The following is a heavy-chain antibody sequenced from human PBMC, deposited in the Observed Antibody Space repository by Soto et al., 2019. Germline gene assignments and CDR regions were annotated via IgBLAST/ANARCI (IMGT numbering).Heavy chain of an antibody. J-gene: IGHJ5*02. CDR2: INTDGSST. V-gene: IGHV3-74*01. D-gene: IGHD5-18*01. Sequence: PGGSLRLSCAASGFTFSNYWMHWVREVPGEGLVWVARINTDGSSTVYADSVKGRFTISRDNAKNTLFLQMNSLRAEDTAVYYCARSIEGYSYFTYWGQGTLVTVSSGKGGGASVKVSCKASGGTFSSYAISWLDPWGQGTLVTVSS. CDR3: ARSIEGYSYFTYWGQGTLVTVSSGKGGGASVKVSCKASGGTFSSYAISWLDP. CDR1: GFTFSNYW.